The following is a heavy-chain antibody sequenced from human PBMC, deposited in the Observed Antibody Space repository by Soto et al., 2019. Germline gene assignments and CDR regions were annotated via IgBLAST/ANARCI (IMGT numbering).Heavy chain of an antibody. CDR1: GYTLTELS. D-gene: IGHD2-21*02. V-gene: IGHV1-24*01. CDR2: FDPEDGET. CDR3: ATVPYCGGDCPLYYFDY. Sequence: ASVKVSCKVSGYTLTELSMHWVRQAPGKGLEWMGGFDPEDGETIYAQKFQGRVTMTEDTSTDTAYMELSSLRSEDTAVYYCATVPYCGGDCPLYYFDYWGQGTLVTVS. J-gene: IGHJ4*02.